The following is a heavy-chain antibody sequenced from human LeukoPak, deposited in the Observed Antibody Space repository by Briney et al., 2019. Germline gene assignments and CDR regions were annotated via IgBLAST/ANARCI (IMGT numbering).Heavy chain of an antibody. D-gene: IGHD1-1*01. CDR3: ASHPGRRYNNDGGIDY. J-gene: IGHJ4*02. CDR2: IHDSGNT. Sequence: SETLSLTCTVSGGSMNSYYWGWIRQPPGRGLEWIGYIHDSGNTNYHPSLKSRVTFSMDTSKNQFSLKVNSVTAADTAVYYCASHPGRRYNNDGGIDYWGQGTLVTVSS. V-gene: IGHV4-59*08. CDR1: GGSMNSYY.